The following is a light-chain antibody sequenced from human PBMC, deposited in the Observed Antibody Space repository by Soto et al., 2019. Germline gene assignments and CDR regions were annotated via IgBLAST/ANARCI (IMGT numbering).Light chain of an antibody. CDR3: QQLSHYPYT. J-gene: IGKJ2*01. V-gene: IGKV1-9*01. Sequence: DIQLTQSPSFLSASVEDRVTISCRASYDISSSLAWYQQEPGKPPKLLIYDSSTLQTGVPSRFTGSGSGRKFTLTISGLQFGDFATYFCQQLSHYPYTFGQGTNVDIK. CDR2: DSS. CDR1: YDISSS.